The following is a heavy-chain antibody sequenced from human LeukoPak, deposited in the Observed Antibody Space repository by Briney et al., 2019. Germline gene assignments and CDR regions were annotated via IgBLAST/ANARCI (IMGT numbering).Heavy chain of an antibody. Sequence: GGSLRLSCAASGFTVSYNYMNWVRRAPGKGLEWVSVIYSGGSTYYANSVKGRFTISRDNSKNTLYLQMNSLRAEDTAVYCCARDRKTMVRGVIITSDGMDVWGQGATVTVSS. CDR1: GFTVSYNY. CDR3: ARDRKTMVRGVIITSDGMDV. D-gene: IGHD3-10*01. V-gene: IGHV3-53*01. J-gene: IGHJ6*02. CDR2: IYSGGST.